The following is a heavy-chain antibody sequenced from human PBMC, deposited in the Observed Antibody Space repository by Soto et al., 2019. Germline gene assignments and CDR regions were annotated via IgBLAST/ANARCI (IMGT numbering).Heavy chain of an antibody. Sequence: QVQLVQSGAEVKKPGSSVKVSCKASGGTFSSYAISWVRQAPGQGLEWMGGVIPIFGTATYAQKFQGRVTISADESTSTAYMELGSLMSEDTAGYYCARWGAQNLELRYGMDVWGQGTTVTVSS. CDR2: VIPIFGTA. J-gene: IGHJ6*02. CDR3: ARWGAQNLELRYGMDV. D-gene: IGHD1-7*01. V-gene: IGHV1-69*12. CDR1: GGTFSSYA.